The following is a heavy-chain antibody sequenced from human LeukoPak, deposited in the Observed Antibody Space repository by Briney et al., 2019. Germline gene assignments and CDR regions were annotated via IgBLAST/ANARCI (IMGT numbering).Heavy chain of an antibody. CDR3: AREYRSTRGYCSSTSCPYFDY. D-gene: IGHD2-2*01. CDR1: GFTFSSHW. CDR2: IKHDGSEK. V-gene: IGHV3-7*01. Sequence: PGGSLRLSCAASGFTFSSHWMSWVRQAPGKGLEWVANIKHDGSEKYYVDSVKGRFTISRDNAKNSLYLQLNSLRAEDTAVYYCAREYRSTRGYCSSTSCPYFDYWGQGTLVTASS. J-gene: IGHJ4*02.